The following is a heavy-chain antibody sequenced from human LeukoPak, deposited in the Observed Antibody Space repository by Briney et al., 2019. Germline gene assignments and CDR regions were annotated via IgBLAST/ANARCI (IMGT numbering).Heavy chain of an antibody. CDR2: IWYDGSNM. CDR3: TTIRGSGWSYWYFDL. Sequence: PGRSLRLSCAGSGFPFSSYGMQWVRQAPGKGLEWVALIWYDGSNMYYADSAKGRFTISKDNSKNTLYLQMNSLRAQDTAVYYCTTIRGSGWSYWYFDLWGRGTLVTVSS. CDR1: GFPFSSYG. J-gene: IGHJ2*01. V-gene: IGHV3-33*01. D-gene: IGHD6-13*01.